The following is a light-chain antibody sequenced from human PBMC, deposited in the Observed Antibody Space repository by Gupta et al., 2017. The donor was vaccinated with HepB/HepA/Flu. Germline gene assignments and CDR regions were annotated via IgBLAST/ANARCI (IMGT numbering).Light chain of an antibody. Sequence: QSAPTQPASVSGSPGQSITISCTGSSSDIGDNKYVSWYQQHPGKAPQLMIYDVSTRPAGVSNRFSGSKSGNTASLTISGLQAEDDGDYYCSSHTRSNTWVFGGGTKLTVL. J-gene: IGLJ3*02. CDR1: SSDIGDNKY. V-gene: IGLV2-14*03. CDR2: DVS. CDR3: SSHTRSNTWV.